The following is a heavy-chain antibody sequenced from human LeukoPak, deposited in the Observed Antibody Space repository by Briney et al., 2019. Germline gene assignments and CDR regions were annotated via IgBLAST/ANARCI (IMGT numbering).Heavy chain of an antibody. J-gene: IGHJ4*02. CDR1: GYTFTGYY. V-gene: IGHV1-2*02. CDR2: INPNSGGT. Sequence: ASVKVSCKASGYTFTGYYMHWVRQAPGQGLEWMGWINPNSGGTNYAQKFQGRVTMTWDTSISTAYLELSRLRSDDTAVYYCARERGDGYPFDFWGQGTLVTVSS. CDR3: ARERGDGYPFDF. D-gene: IGHD5-24*01.